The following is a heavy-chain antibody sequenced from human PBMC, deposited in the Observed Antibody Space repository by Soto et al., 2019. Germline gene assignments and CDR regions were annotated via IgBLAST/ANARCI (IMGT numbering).Heavy chain of an antibody. CDR2: IYTSGST. D-gene: IGHD2-2*01. J-gene: IGHJ6*02. CDR3: AAIGSSPSRYGTDV. V-gene: IGHV4-4*07. CDR1: GASISSYF. Sequence: QVQLQESGPGLVKPSETLSLTCTVSGASISSYFWSWIRQPAGKGLEWLGRIYTSGSTDYNPSLESRVTMSVDTSKKQVSLKLTSVTASDTAVYYCAAIGSSPSRYGTDVWCQGTSVTVSS.